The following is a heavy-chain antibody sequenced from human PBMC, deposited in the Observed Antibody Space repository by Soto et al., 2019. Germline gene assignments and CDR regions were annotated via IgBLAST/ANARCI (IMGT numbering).Heavy chain of an antibody. CDR3: ARDRKSVAGRWGFDY. Sequence: QVQLQESGPGLVKPSQTLSLTFTVSGGSISSGGYYWSWIRQHPGKGLEWIGYIYYCGSTYYNPSLKSRVTISVDTSKNQFSLKLSSVTAADTAVYYCARDRKSVAGRWGFDYWGQGTLVTVSS. V-gene: IGHV4-31*03. J-gene: IGHJ4*02. CDR1: GGSISSGGYY. CDR2: IYYCGST. D-gene: IGHD6-19*01.